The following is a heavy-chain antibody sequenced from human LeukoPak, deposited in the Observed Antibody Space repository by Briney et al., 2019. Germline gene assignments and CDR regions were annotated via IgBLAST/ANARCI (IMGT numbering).Heavy chain of an antibody. V-gene: IGHV4-4*07. CDR1: GGSVSSYY. Sequence: ASETLSLTCTVSGGSVSSYYWSWIRQPAGKGLEWIGRIYNTGSTSYNPSLNSRVTMSVDTSKNQFSLKLSSVTAADTAVYYCARGRYFDYWGQGTLVTVSS. J-gene: IGHJ4*02. CDR2: IYNTGST. CDR3: ARGRYFDY.